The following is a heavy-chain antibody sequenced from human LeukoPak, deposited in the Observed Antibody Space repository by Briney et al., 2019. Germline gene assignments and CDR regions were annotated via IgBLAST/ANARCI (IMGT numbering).Heavy chain of an antibody. CDR2: ISYDGSNK. V-gene: IGHV3-30*18. J-gene: IGHJ6*02. CDR1: GFTVSSNY. D-gene: IGHD4-17*01. CDR3: AKGKGDYVNYYYGMDV. Sequence: GGSLRLSCAASGFTVSSNYMSWVRQAPGKGLEWVAVISYDGSNKYYADSVKGRFTISRDNSKNTLYLQMNSLRAEDTAVYYCAKGKGDYVNYYYGMDVWGQGTTVTVSS.